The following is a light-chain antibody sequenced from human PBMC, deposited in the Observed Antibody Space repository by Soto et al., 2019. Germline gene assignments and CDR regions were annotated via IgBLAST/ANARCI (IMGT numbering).Light chain of an antibody. CDR1: QSLTNNY. J-gene: IGKJ1*01. CDR2: GAS. CDR3: QHYDSSPRT. Sequence: EIVLTQSPGTLSLSPGERATLSCRASQSLTNNYLAWYQQKPGQAPRLLIFGASNRATGIPDRFSGSRSGTDFTLTISRLEPEDFAVYYCQHYDSSPRTFGQGTKVEIK. V-gene: IGKV3-20*01.